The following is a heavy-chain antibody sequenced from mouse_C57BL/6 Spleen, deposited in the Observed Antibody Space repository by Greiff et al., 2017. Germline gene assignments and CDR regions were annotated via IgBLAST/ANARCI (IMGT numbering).Heavy chain of an antibody. D-gene: IGHD5-5*01. CDR1: GYSFTGYY. J-gene: IGHJ1*03. Sequence: DVKLQESGPELVKPGASVKISCKASGYSFTGYYMHWVKQSHGNILDWIGYIYPYNGVSSYNQKFKGKATLTVDKSSSTAYMELRSLTSEDSAVYYCARRALPDWYCDVWGTGTTVTVSS. CDR2: IYPYNGVS. V-gene: IGHV1-31*01. CDR3: ARRALPDWYCDV.